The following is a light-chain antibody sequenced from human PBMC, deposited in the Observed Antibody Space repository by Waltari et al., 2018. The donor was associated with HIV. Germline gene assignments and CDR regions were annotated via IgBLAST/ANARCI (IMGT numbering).Light chain of an antibody. CDR2: GAS. V-gene: IGKV1-39*01. CDR1: QSLSTY. J-gene: IGKJ1*01. CDR3: QQSYGTWT. Sequence: DIHLTQSPSSLSASVGGRVTITCRASQSLSTYLNWYQQKPGKAPEALIYGASNLESGVPSRFSGSRSGADFTLTISNLQPEDFATYYCQQSYGTWTFGQGTKVEIK.